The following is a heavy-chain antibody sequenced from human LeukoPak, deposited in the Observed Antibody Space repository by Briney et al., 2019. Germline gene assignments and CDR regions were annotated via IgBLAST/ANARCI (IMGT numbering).Heavy chain of an antibody. V-gene: IGHV4-38-2*02. Sequence: PSETLSLTCTVSGYSISSGYYWGWIRQPPGKGLEWIGSIYHSGSTYYNPSLKSRVTISVDTSKNQFSLKLSSVTAADTAVYYCARVILTGYYGNWFDPWGQGTLVTVSS. D-gene: IGHD3-9*01. J-gene: IGHJ5*02. CDR3: ARVILTGYYGNWFDP. CDR2: IYHSGST. CDR1: GYSISSGYY.